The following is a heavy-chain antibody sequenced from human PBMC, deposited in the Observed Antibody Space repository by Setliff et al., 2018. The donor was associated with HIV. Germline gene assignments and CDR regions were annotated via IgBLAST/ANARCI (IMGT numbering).Heavy chain of an antibody. J-gene: IGHJ4*02. CDR2: IRSKAYGGTT. V-gene: IGHV3-49*04. D-gene: IGHD3-10*01. Sequence: LSCTTSGFTFGDYGMSWVRQAPGKGLEWVGFIRSKAYGGTTEYAASVKGRFTISRDDSKSIAYLQMNSLKTEDTAVYYCTPTDYGGSDYWGQGTLVTVSS. CDR1: GFTFGDYG. CDR3: TPTDYGGSDY.